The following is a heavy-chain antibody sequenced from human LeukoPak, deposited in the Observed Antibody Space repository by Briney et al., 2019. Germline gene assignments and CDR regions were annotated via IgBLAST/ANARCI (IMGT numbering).Heavy chain of an antibody. Sequence: PSETLSLTCTVSGGSISSGSYYWRWIRQPAGKGLEWIGRIYTSGSTNYNPSLKSRVTISVDTSKNQFSLKLSSVTAADTAVYYCARSRKSVAGTYYYYYMDVWGKGTTVTVSS. D-gene: IGHD6-19*01. CDR3: ARSRKSVAGTYYYYYMDV. CDR1: GGSISSGSYY. J-gene: IGHJ6*03. V-gene: IGHV4-61*02. CDR2: IYTSGST.